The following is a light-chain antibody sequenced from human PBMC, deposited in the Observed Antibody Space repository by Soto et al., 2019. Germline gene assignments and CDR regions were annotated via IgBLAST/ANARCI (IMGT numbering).Light chain of an antibody. CDR2: GAS. Sequence: DIQMTQSPSSLSTSVGDRVTIACRASQSINIFLNWYQQKPGKAPKLLIYGASSLQSGVPSRFSAAGSGTDFNLSITSLQPEDFGTYYCQQSSGGPPFTFGPGTTVDIK. CDR3: QQSSGGPPFT. V-gene: IGKV1-39*01. J-gene: IGKJ3*01. CDR1: QSINIF.